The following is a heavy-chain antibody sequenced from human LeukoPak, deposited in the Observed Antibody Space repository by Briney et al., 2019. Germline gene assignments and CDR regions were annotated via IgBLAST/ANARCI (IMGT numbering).Heavy chain of an antibody. CDR1: GGSFSGYY. CDR3: AQGGCSGGSCYPLGY. J-gene: IGHJ4*02. CDR2: INHSGST. Sequence: SETLSLTCAVYGGSFSGYYWSWIRQPPGKGLEWIGEINHSGSTNYNPSLRSRVTISVDTSKNQFSLKLSSVTAADTAVYYCAQGGCSGGSCYPLGYWGQGTLVTVSS. V-gene: IGHV4-34*01. D-gene: IGHD2-15*01.